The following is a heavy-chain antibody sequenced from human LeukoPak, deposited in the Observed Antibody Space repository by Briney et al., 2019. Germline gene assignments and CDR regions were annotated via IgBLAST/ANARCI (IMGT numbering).Heavy chain of an antibody. V-gene: IGHV6-1*01. D-gene: IGHD3-10*01. CDR1: GESVSTNRAA. CDR3: ARVSSYGSGSIYSIFYYGMDV. J-gene: IGHJ6*04. CDR2: TYYRSKWYN. Sequence: SQTLSLTCAISGESVSTNRAAWNWIRQSPSRGLERLGRTYYRSKWYNDSAVSVKSRITINPDTSKNQFSLQLNSVTPEDRAVYYCARVSSYGSGSIYSIFYYGMDVWGKGTTVTVSS.